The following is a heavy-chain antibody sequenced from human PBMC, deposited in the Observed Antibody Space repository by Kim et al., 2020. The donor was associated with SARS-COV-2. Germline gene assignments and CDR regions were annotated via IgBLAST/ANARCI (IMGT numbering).Heavy chain of an antibody. V-gene: IGHV3-49*03. D-gene: IGHD6-13*01. CDR3: TRGGKQQSYYYYYGMDV. CDR1: GFTFGDYA. CDR2: IRSKAYGGTT. Sequence: GGSLRLSCTASGFTFGDYAMSWFRQAPGKGLEWVGFIRSKAYGGTTEYAASVKGRFTISRDDSKSIAYLQMNSLKTEDTAVYYCTRGGKQQSYYYYYGMDVWCQGTTVTVSS. J-gene: IGHJ6*01.